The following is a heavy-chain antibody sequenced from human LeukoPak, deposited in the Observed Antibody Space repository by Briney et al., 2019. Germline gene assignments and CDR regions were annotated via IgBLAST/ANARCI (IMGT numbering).Heavy chain of an antibody. D-gene: IGHD3-22*01. CDR1: GGSISSYY. J-gene: IGHJ4*02. Sequence: SETLSLTCTVSGGSISSYYWSWIRQPPGKGLEWIGYIYYSGSTSYNPSLKSRVTISVDTSKNQFSLKLSSVTAADTAVYYCARVGWNSGYYYGPDHHFDYWGQGTLVTVSS. CDR3: ARVGWNSGYYYGPDHHFDY. V-gene: IGHV4-59*01. CDR2: IYYSGST.